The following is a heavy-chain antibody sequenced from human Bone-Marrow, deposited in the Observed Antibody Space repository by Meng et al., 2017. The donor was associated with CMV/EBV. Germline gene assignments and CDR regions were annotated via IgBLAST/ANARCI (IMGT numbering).Heavy chain of an antibody. V-gene: IGHV3-48*03. CDR2: ISSSGGTI. CDR1: GFIFSSYE. CDR3: ARHPDP. J-gene: IGHJ5*02. Sequence: LSLTCAASGFIFSSYEMNWVRQAPGKGLEWVSFISSSGGTIYYADSVKGRFTISRDNAKNSLYLQMNSLRAEDTAVYYCARHPDPWGQVTLVTVSS.